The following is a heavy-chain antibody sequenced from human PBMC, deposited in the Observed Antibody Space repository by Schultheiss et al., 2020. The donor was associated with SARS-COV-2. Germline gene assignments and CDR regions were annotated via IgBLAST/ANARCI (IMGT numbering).Heavy chain of an antibody. V-gene: IGHV3-33*01. D-gene: IGHD3-22*01. CDR3: AREGYYDSSGYYRGPTPEEFDY. J-gene: IGHJ4*02. Sequence: GGSLRLSCAASGFTFSSYGMHWVRQATGKGLEWVAVIWYDGSNKYYADSVKGRFTISRDNSKNTLYLQMNSLRAEDTAVYNCAREGYYDSSGYYRGPTPEEFDYWGQGTLVTVSS. CDR2: IWYDGSNK. CDR1: GFTFSSYG.